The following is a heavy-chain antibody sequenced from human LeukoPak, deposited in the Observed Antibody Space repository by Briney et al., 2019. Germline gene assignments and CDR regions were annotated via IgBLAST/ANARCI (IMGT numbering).Heavy chain of an antibody. CDR2: INPNSGGT. CDR3: ARVGIVVVPAALVYFDY. J-gene: IGHJ4*02. CDR1: GYTFTGYY. V-gene: IGHV1-2*02. D-gene: IGHD2-2*01. Sequence: ASVKVSCKASGYTFTGYYMHWVRQAPGQGLEWMGWINPNSGGTNYAQKFQGRVTMTRDTSISTAYMELSRLRSDDTAVYYCARVGIVVVPAALVYFDYWGQGTLVTVSS.